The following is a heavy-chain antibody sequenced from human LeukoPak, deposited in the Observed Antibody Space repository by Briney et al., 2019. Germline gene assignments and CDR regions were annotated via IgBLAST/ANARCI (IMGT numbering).Heavy chain of an antibody. D-gene: IGHD3-22*01. V-gene: IGHV3-66*01. CDR2: IYSGGST. CDR1: EFSVDSNY. J-gene: IGHJ3*02. Sequence: GGSLRLSCAASEFSVDSNYMTWVRQAPGKGLEWVSLIYSGGSTYYADSVKGRFTISRDNSKKTLYLQMNSLRAEDTAVYYCARASGDSSGYKGAFDIWGQGTMVTVSS. CDR3: ARASGDSSGYKGAFDI.